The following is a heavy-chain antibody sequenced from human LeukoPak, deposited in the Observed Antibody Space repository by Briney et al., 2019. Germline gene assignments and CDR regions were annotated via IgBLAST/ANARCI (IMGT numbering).Heavy chain of an antibody. Sequence: GGSLRLSCAASGFTFSSYSMNWVRQAPGKGLEWVSSISSSSSYIYYADSVKGRFTISRDNAKNSLYLQMNSLRAEDTAVYYCARVLIAVAGTRAYYFDYWGRGTLVTVSS. CDR3: ARVLIAVAGTRAYYFDY. CDR1: GFTFSSYS. J-gene: IGHJ4*02. V-gene: IGHV3-21*01. D-gene: IGHD6-19*01. CDR2: ISSSSSYI.